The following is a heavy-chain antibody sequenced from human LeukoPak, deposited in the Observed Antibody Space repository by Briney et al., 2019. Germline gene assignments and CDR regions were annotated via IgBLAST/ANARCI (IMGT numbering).Heavy chain of an antibody. CDR1: GGSISSYY. J-gene: IGHJ4*02. CDR3: ARDKGQWLVRGYFDY. D-gene: IGHD6-19*01. CDR2: IYYSGST. Sequence: SETLSLTCTVSGGSISSYYWSWIRQPPGKGLEWIGYIYYSGSTNYSPSLKSRVTISVDTSKNQFSLKLSSVTAADTAVYYCARDKGQWLVRGYFDYWGQGTLVTVSS. V-gene: IGHV4-59*01.